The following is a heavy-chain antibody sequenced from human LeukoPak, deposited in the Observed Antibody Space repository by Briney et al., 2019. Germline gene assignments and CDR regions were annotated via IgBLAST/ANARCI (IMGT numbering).Heavy chain of an antibody. V-gene: IGHV3-30*18. D-gene: IGHD2-2*01. CDR2: ISYDGSNK. J-gene: IGHJ4*02. Sequence: PGGSLRLSCAASGFTFSSYGMHWVRQAPGKGLEWVAVISYDGSNKYYADSVKGRFTISRDNSKNTLYLQMNSLRAEDTAVYYCAKTTIGYCSSTSCYYSPLDYWGQGTLVTVSS. CDR1: GFTFSSYG. CDR3: AKTTIGYCSSTSCYYSPLDY.